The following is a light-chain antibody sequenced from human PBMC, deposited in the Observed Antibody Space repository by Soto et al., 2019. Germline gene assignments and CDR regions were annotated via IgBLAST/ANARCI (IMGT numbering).Light chain of an antibody. V-gene: IGKV3-15*01. CDR2: AAS. CDR3: QQYDDWPET. Sequence: EIVLTQSPGNLSLSPGERATLSCRASQGVSTNLAWYQQKRGQAPRLLIYAASTRATGIPARFSGSGSGTEFTLTISSLQSGDFAVYYCQQYDDWPETFGQGTKVDIK. J-gene: IGKJ1*01. CDR1: QGVSTN.